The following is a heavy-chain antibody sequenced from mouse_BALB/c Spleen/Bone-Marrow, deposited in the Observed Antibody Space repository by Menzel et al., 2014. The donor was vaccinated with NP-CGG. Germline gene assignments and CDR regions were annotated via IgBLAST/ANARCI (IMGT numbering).Heavy chain of an antibody. D-gene: IGHD3-1*01. V-gene: IGHV1S81*02. CDR2: INPSNGGT. CDR3: TRGHTWVIDY. J-gene: IGHJ2*01. CDR1: GYTFTSYY. Sequence: QVLLQQSGAELVKPGASVQLSCKASGYTFTSYYMNWVKQRPGQGLEWIGEINPSNGGTNFNEKFKSRATLTVDKSTSTAYMQLISQTSDDSAVCYRTRGHTWVIDYRGQGTTLTDSS.